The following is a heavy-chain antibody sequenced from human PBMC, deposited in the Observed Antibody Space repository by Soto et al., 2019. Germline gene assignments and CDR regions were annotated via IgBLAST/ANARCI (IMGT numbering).Heavy chain of an antibody. D-gene: IGHD3-10*01. V-gene: IGHV3-21*01. Sequence: GGSLRLSCISSGFTFRTYTMNWVRQAPGKGLEWVSGIRGFSPYTFYAESVKGRFTISRDNAKNSLYLQMNSLGAEDTAVYYCARDRGYDAHDYYYNAMDVWGQGTTVTVSS. CDR2: IRGFSPYT. CDR3: ARDRGYDAHDYYYNAMDV. CDR1: GFTFRTYT. J-gene: IGHJ6*02.